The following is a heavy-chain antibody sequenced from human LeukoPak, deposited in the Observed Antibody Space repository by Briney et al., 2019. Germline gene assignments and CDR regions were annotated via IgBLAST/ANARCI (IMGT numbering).Heavy chain of an antibody. CDR1: GFTFSDYC. CDR3: ARAHWYGDYITWFDP. J-gene: IGHJ5*02. CDR2: IHQGGHEQ. D-gene: IGHD2-21*02. V-gene: IGHV3-7*01. Sequence: GGSLRLSCAASGFTFSDYCMSWVRQAPGKGLEWVADIHQGGHEQHYVDSVKGRVTISRDNAKNSLYLQMNSLRAEDTAVYYCARAHWYGDYITWFDPWGQGTLVTVSS.